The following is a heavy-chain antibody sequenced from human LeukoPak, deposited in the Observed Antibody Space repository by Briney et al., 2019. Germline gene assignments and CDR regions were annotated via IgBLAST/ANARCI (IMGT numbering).Heavy chain of an antibody. J-gene: IGHJ4*02. Sequence: SQTLSLTCAIFGDSVSSNTATGSWIRQSPSRGLEWLGRTYYRSKWYNDYAMSLRSRMVFNPDTSKNQFSLQLNSLTPEDTAVYFCARGRAVAGIPFDFWGQGILVTVSS. CDR1: GDSVSSNTAT. CDR3: ARGRAVAGIPFDF. D-gene: IGHD6-19*01. CDR2: TYYRSKWYN. V-gene: IGHV6-1*01.